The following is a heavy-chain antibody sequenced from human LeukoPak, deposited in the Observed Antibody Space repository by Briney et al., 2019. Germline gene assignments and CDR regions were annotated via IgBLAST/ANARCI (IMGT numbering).Heavy chain of an antibody. Sequence: SETLSLTCTVSGGSISSYYWSWIRQPPGKGLEWIGYIYYSGSTNYNPSLKSRVTISVKTSKNQFSLKLSSVTAADTAVYYCARGNLWFGELFYWGQGTLVTVSS. D-gene: IGHD3-10*01. J-gene: IGHJ4*02. V-gene: IGHV4-59*01. CDR2: IYYSGST. CDR3: ARGNLWFGELFY. CDR1: GGSISSYY.